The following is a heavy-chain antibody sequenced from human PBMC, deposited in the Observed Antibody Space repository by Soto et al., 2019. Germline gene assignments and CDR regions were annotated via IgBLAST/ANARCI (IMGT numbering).Heavy chain of an antibody. D-gene: IGHD3-3*01. Sequence: GGSLRLSCAASGFTFSTYGMHWVRQAPGKGLEWVALIWYDGSNKYYADSVKGRFTISRDNSKNTLYLQMNSLRPEDTAVYYCTGDGTIGSAPIFPPLNYCTDVWGQGTTVTVSS. V-gene: IGHV3-33*01. CDR3: TGDGTIGSAPIFPPLNYCTDV. J-gene: IGHJ6*02. CDR2: IWYDGSNK. CDR1: GFTFSTYG.